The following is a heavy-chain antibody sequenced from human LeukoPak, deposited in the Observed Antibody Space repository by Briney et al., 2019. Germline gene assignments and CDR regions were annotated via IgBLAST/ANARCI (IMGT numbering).Heavy chain of an antibody. CDR1: GFTFSSHW. V-gene: IGHV3-7*05. CDR2: IKQDGSEE. CDR3: ARENLRLGYCSSTSCRYAKGFDP. Sequence: GGSLRLSCAASGFTFSSHWMSWVPQAPGKGLEWVANIKQDGSEEYYVDSVKGRFTISRDNAKNSLYLQMNSLRAEDTAVYYCARENLRLGYCSSTSCRYAKGFDPWGQGTLVTVSS. D-gene: IGHD2-2*01. J-gene: IGHJ5*02.